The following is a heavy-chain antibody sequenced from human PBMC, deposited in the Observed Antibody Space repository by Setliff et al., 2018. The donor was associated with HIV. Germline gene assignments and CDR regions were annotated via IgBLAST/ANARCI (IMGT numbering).Heavy chain of an antibody. J-gene: IGHJ5*02. Sequence: GGSLRLSCAASGFTFTNYWMAWIRQAPGRGLEWAAIISNDGGREYYVDSVKGRLTISRDNAKSSLYLQMDSLRVEDTSVYYCARVASGYDYGWLDPWGQGTLVTVSS. D-gene: IGHD5-12*01. CDR3: ARVASGYDYGWLDP. CDR2: ISNDGGRE. CDR1: GFTFTNYW. V-gene: IGHV3-7*01.